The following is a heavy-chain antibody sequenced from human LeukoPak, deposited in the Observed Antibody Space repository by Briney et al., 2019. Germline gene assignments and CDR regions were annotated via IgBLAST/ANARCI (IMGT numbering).Heavy chain of an antibody. CDR2: IYPGDSDT. CDR3: ARHQDPGYYYMDV. CDR1: GYSFTTYW. V-gene: IGHV5-51*01. J-gene: IGHJ6*03. Sequence: GESLKISCKGSGYSFTTYWIGWVRQMPGKGLEWMGIIYPGDSDTRYSPSFQGQVTISADKFISTAYLQWSSLKASDTAMYYCARHQDPGYYYMDVWGKGTTVMVSS.